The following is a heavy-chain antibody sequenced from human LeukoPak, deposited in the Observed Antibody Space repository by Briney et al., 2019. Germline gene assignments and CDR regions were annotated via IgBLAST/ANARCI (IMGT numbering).Heavy chain of an antibody. CDR1: GFTVSRNY. CDR2: ISYAGSSK. V-gene: IGHV3-30*03. Sequence: PGGSLRLSCAASGFTVSRNYMSWVRQAPGKGLEWVAVISYAGSSKLYADSVKGRFTLSRDNSKNTLYLQMNSLSAEDTAVYYCARNGYSYGSLDYFDYWGQGTLVTVSS. D-gene: IGHD5-18*01. J-gene: IGHJ4*02. CDR3: ARNGYSYGSLDYFDY.